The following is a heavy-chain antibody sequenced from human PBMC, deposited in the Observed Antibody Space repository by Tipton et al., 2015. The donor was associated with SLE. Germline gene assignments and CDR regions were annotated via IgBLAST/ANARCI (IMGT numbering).Heavy chain of an antibody. CDR3: ARHQPVIAAALDY. CDR2: IYYSGST. Sequence: TLSLTCTGSGGSISSSSYYWGWIRQPPGKGLEWIGSIYYSGSTYYNPSLKSRVTISVDTSKNQFSLKLSSVTAADTAVYYCARHQPVIAAALDYWGQGTLVTVSS. D-gene: IGHD6-13*01. V-gene: IGHV4-39*07. J-gene: IGHJ4*02. CDR1: GGSISSSSYY.